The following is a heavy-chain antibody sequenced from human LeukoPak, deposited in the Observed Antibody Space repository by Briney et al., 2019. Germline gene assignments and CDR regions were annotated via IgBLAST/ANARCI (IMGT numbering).Heavy chain of an antibody. Sequence: GGSLRLSCAASGFTFDDYAMHWVRQAPGKGLEWVSLISWDGGSTYYADSVKGRFTISRDNSKNSLYLQMNSLRTEDTALYYCAKASRGVVQNPDFDYWGQGTLVTVSS. D-gene: IGHD3-10*01. V-gene: IGHV3-43D*04. CDR3: AKASRGVVQNPDFDY. CDR1: GFTFDDYA. J-gene: IGHJ4*02. CDR2: ISWDGGST.